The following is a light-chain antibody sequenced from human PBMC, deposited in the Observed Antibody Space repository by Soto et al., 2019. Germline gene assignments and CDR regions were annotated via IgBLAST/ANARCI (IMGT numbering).Light chain of an antibody. CDR1: SSDVGTYNY. V-gene: IGLV2-14*01. CDR2: DVS. CDR3: SSYTSSSTVV. J-gene: IGLJ2*01. Sequence: QSALTQPASVSGSPGQSITISCTGTSSDVGTYNYVSWYQQHPGKAPKLMIYDVSSRPSGVSNRFSGSKSGNTASLTISGLQAEDDADYYGSSYTSSSTVVFGGGTKVTVL.